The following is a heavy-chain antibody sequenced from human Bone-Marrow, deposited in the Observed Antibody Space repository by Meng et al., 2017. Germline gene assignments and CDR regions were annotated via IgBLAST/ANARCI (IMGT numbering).Heavy chain of an antibody. D-gene: IGHD6-19*01. CDR3: ARDLAVAGHFDY. CDR2: IYTSGST. CDR1: GGSISSGSYY. V-gene: IGHV4-61*02. J-gene: IGHJ4*02. Sequence: SETLSLTGTVSGGSISSGSYYWSWIRQPAGKGVEWIGRIYTSGSTNYNPSLKSRVTISVDTSKNQFSLKLSSVTAADTAVYYCARDLAVAGHFDYWGQGTLVTVSS.